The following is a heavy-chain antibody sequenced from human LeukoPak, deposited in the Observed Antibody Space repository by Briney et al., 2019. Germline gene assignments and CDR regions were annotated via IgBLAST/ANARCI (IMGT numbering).Heavy chain of an antibody. CDR3: ASPNCSSTSCPGAFDI. Sequence: SETLSLTCTVSGGSISSYYWSWIRQPPGKGLEWIGYIYYSGSTNYNPSLKSRVTISVDTSKNQFSLKLSSVTAADTAVYYCASPNCSSTSCPGAFDIWGQGTMVTVSS. CDR1: GGSISSYY. J-gene: IGHJ3*02. CDR2: IYYSGST. D-gene: IGHD2-2*01. V-gene: IGHV4-59*12.